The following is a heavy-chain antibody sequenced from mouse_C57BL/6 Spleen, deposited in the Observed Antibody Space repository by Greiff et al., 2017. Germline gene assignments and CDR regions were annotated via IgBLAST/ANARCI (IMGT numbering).Heavy chain of an antibody. V-gene: IGHV1-82*01. D-gene: IGHD1-1*01. CDR2: IYPGDGDT. CDR1: GYAFSSSW. CDR3: ARGNGCGYDWFAY. J-gene: IGHJ3*01. Sequence: QVQLQQSGPELVKPGASVKISCKASGYAFSSSWMNWVKQRPGKGLEWIGRIYPGDGDTNYNGKFKGKATLTADKSSSTAYMQLSSLTSEDSAVYFGARGNGCGYDWFAYWGQGTLVTVSA.